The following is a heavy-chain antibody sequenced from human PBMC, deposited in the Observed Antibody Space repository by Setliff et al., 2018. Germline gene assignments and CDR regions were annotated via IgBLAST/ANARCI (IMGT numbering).Heavy chain of an antibody. V-gene: IGHV4-31*03. D-gene: IGHD5-18*01. J-gene: IGHJ3*02. CDR3: ARVPRFTDTRNAFDI. CDR1: GGSISSGGYY. Sequence: SSETLSLTCTVSGGSISSGGYYWGWIRQHPGKGLEWIGYIYYSGNTYYNPSLKSRVTISVDTSKNQFSLKLSSVTAADTAVYYCARVPRFTDTRNAFDIWGQGTMVTVSS. CDR2: IYYSGNT.